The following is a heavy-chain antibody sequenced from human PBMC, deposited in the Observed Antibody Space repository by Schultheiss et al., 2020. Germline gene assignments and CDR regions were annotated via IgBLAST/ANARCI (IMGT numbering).Heavy chain of an antibody. CDR1: GFTFSTYA. V-gene: IGHV3-23*01. CDR2: ISGGGGNT. CDR3: ARDECSSTSCYYYYYGMDV. J-gene: IGHJ6*02. Sequence: GGSLRLSCAASGFTFSTYAMSWVRQAPGKGLEWVSAISGGGGNTNYADSVKGRFTISRDNAKNSLYLQMNSLRAEDTAVYYCARDECSSTSCYYYYYGMDVWGQGTTVTVSS. D-gene: IGHD2-2*01.